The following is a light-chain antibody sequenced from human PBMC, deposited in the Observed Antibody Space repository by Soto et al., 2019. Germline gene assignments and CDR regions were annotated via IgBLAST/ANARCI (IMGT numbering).Light chain of an antibody. V-gene: IGKV3-20*01. CDR2: GAS. CDR1: QSVSSSY. Sequence: EIVLTQSPGTLSLSPGERATLSCRASQSVSSSYLAWYQQKPGQAPRLLXXGASSTATGIPDRFSGSGSGTDITLTISRLEPEDFAVYYCQQYGSSPPRFTFGPGTKVDIK. J-gene: IGKJ3*01. CDR3: QQYGSSPPRFT.